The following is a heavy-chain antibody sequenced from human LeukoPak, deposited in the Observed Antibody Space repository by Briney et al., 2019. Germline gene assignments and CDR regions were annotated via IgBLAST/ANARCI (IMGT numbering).Heavy chain of an antibody. CDR1: GYTFTSHY. J-gene: IGHJ6*03. Sequence: ASVKVSCKASGYTFTSHYMHWVRQAPGQGLEWMGIINPSGGSTSYAQKFQGRVTMTRDTSTSTVYMELSSLRSEDTAVYYCARGPPLHNVDIVATIPPNKYYYMDVWGKGTTVTISS. CDR3: ARGPPLHNVDIVATIPPNKYYYMDV. D-gene: IGHD5-12*01. V-gene: IGHV1-46*01. CDR2: INPSGGST.